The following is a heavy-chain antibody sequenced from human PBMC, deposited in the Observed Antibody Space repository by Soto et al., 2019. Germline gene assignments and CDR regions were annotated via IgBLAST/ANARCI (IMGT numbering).Heavy chain of an antibody. CDR3: ASRITIAARPLYYYYYYMDV. D-gene: IGHD6-6*01. CDR1: GFTFSDYY. CDR2: ISSSGSTI. V-gene: IGHV3-11*01. J-gene: IGHJ6*03. Sequence: QVQLVESGGGLVKPGGSLRLSCAASGFTFSDYYMSWIRQAPGKGLEWVSYISSSGSTIYYADSVKGRFTISRDNAKNSLYPQMNSLRAEDTAVYYCASRITIAARPLYYYYYYMDVWGKGTTVTVSS.